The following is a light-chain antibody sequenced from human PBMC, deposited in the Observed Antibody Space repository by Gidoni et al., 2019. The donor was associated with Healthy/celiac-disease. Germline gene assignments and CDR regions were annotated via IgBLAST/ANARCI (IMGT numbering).Light chain of an antibody. J-gene: IGKJ1*01. CDR3: QQYNSYSST. CDR1: QSMSSW. V-gene: IGKV1-5*01. Sequence: DIQMTQSPSTLSASVGDRVTITCRASQSMSSWLAWYQQKPGKAPKLLIYDASSLESGVPSSFSGSGSGTEFTLTISSLQPDDFATYYCQQYNSYSSTFGQGTKVEIK. CDR2: DAS.